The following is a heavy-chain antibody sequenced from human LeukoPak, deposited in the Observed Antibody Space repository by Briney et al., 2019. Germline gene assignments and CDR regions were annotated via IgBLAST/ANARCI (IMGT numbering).Heavy chain of an antibody. CDR1: GFTFSNTW. CDR3: TSDPRQIAAADI. Sequence: PGGSLRLSCAASGFTFSNTWMSRVRQAPGKGLEWVGRIKKKDDGGTTDYAAPVKGRFTISRDDSKNTLYLQMNSLKTEDTGVYYSTSDPRQIAAADIWGQGTLVTVSS. D-gene: IGHD6-13*01. J-gene: IGHJ4*02. V-gene: IGHV3-15*01. CDR2: IKKKDDGGTT.